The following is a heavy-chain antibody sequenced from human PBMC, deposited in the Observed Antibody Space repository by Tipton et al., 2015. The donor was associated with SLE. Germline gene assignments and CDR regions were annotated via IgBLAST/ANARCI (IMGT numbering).Heavy chain of an antibody. CDR2: IYYSGTP. V-gene: IGHV4-39*01. D-gene: IGHD3-3*01. Sequence: TLSLTCSVSGSSVRIMRYFWGWIRQPPGKGFEWVGSIYYSGTPYYNPSLTGRVTISFDTSKDQVSLKLTSVTAADTAVYFCARGYDYWSGYGYFDPWGQGNLVTVSS. CDR1: GSSVRIMRYF. J-gene: IGHJ5*02. CDR3: ARGYDYWSGYGYFDP.